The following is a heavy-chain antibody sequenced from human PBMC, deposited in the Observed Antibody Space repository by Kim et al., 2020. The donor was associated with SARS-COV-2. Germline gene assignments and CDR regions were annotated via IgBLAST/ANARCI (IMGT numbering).Heavy chain of an antibody. V-gene: IGHV1-18*01. CDR3: ASERFNHYDSSGYYVAFDI. D-gene: IGHD3-22*01. CDR2: ISTFNGKT. CDR1: GYTFTNYG. Sequence: ASVKVSCKASGYTFTNYGVTWVRQAPGQGLEWMGWISTFNGKTKFAQKFQGRVTMSTDTSTSTAYMELWGLSYDDTAVYYFASERFNHYDSSGYYVAFDI. J-gene: IGHJ3*02.